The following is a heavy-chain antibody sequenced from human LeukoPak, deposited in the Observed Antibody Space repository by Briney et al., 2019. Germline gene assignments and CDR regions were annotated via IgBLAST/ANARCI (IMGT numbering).Heavy chain of an antibody. D-gene: IGHD2-2*01. J-gene: IGHJ5*02. CDR2: INPNSGGT. Sequence: ASVKVSCKASGYSFIGYYMHWVRQAPGQGLEWMGCINPNSGGTNYAQKFRGRVTMTRDTSISTAYMELSRLTSDDTAVYYCAGEGGIVAVQAANWFDPWGQGTLVTVSS. CDR3: AGEGGIVAVQAANWFDP. CDR1: GYSFIGYY. V-gene: IGHV1-2*02.